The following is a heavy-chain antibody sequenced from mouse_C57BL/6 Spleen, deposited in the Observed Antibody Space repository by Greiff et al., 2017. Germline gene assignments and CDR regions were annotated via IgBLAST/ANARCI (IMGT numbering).Heavy chain of an antibody. CDR3: ARGTTRCDY. CDR1: GYTFTSYW. CDR2: IDPSDSET. V-gene: IGHV1-52*01. Sequence: QVQLKQPGAELVRPGSSVKLSCKASGYTFTSYWMHWVKQRPIQGLEWIGNIDPSDSETHYNQKFKDKATLTVDKSSSTAYMQLSSLTSEDSAVYYCARGTTRCDYWGQGTTLTVSS. J-gene: IGHJ2*01. D-gene: IGHD1-1*01.